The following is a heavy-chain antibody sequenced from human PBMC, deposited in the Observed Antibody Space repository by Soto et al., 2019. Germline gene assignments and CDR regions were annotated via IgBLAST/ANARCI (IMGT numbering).Heavy chain of an antibody. J-gene: IGHJ4*02. CDR3: ARDKRRSSSWHPHFDY. D-gene: IGHD6-13*01. V-gene: IGHV3-30-3*01. CDR2: ISYDGSNK. Sequence: ESGGGVVQPGRSLRLSCAASGFTFSSYAMHWVRQAPGKGLEWVAVISYDGSNKYYADSVKGRFTISRDNSKNTLYLQMNSLRAEDTAVYYCARDKRRSSSWHPHFDYWGQGTLVTVSS. CDR1: GFTFSSYA.